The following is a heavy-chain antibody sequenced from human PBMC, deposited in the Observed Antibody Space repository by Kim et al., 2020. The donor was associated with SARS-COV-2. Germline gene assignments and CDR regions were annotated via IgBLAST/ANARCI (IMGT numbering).Heavy chain of an antibody. CDR2: IYYSGST. J-gene: IGHJ4*02. Sequence: SETLSLTCTVSGDSIISSNYYWGWIRQPPGKGLEWIGTIYYSGSTYYNPSLQSRVTMSVDTSKNQFSLKLSSVTAADTAVYFWARDYNFNTNFDLWGQGTMVTVSS. D-gene: IGHD3-3*01. CDR3: ARDYNFNTNFDL. CDR1: GDSIISSNYY. V-gene: IGHV4-39*07.